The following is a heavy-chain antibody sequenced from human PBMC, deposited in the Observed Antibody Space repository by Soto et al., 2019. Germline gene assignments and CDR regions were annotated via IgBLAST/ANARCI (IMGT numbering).Heavy chain of an antibody. D-gene: IGHD2-8*01. J-gene: IGHJ3*02. CDR2: INAFDDDT. CDR1: AYTFTSYH. CDR3: ARNLYGRAFDI. V-gene: IGHV1-18*04. Sequence: QAQLEQSGPEVKRPGASLKVSCKASAYTFTSYHISWVRQAPGQGLEWIGWINAFDDDTNYSQKFQDRVTMTAHRSTDTAYLALRSLGSDDTAIYYCARNLYGRAFDIWGQGTMVTVSS.